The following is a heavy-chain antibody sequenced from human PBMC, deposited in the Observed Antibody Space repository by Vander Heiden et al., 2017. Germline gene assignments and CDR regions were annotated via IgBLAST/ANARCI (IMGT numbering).Heavy chain of an antibody. V-gene: IGHV7-4-1*02. D-gene: IGHD3-16*02. CDR3: ARVHYSDDYVWGSYRPNYWFDP. Sequence: QVQLVQSGSELKKPGASVTVSCKASGYTFTSYAMNWVRPAHGQGLGKGLEGMGGNNTNTGNQTYAQVFTGRFVFSLDTSVSTAYLQISSLKAEDTAVYYCARVHYSDDYVWGSYRPNYWFDPWGQGTLVTVSS. CDR2: NNTNTGNQ. CDR1: GYTFTSYA. J-gene: IGHJ5*02.